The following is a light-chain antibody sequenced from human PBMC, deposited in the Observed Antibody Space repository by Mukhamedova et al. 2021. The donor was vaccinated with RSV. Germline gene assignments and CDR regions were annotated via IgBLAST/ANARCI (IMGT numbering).Light chain of an antibody. Sequence: VTNRPSGVSDRFSGSKSGNTASLTISGLQAEDEADYYCSSYTTSNTEAFGGGTKLTVL. V-gene: IGLV2-14*01. CDR3: SSYTTSNTEA. J-gene: IGLJ3*02. CDR2: VT.